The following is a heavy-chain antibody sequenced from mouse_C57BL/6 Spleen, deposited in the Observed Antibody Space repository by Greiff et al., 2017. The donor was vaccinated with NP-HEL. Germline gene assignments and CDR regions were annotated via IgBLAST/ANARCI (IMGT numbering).Heavy chain of an antibody. CDR3: ARTGGNYWYFDV. J-gene: IGHJ1*03. CDR2: ISSGSSTI. V-gene: IGHV5-17*01. D-gene: IGHD2-1*01. Sequence: EVKLVESGGGLVKPGGSLKLSCAASGFTFSDYGMHWVRQAPEKGLEWVAYISSGSSTIYYADTVKGRFTISRDNAKNTLFLQMTSLRSEDTAMYYCARTGGNYWYFDVWGTGTTVTVSS. CDR1: GFTFSDYG.